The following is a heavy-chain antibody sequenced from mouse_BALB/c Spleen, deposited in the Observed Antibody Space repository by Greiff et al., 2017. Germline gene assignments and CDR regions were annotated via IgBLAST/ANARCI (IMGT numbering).Heavy chain of an antibody. J-gene: IGHJ2*01. D-gene: IGHD2-1*01. CDR2: ISSGSSTI. CDR1: GFTFSSFG. CDR3: ARNYGNYEGYYFDY. Sequence: EVMLVESGGGLVQPGGSRKLSCAASGFTFSSFGMHWVRQAPEKGLEWVAYISSGSSTIYYADTVKGRFTISRDNPKNTLFLQMTSLRSEDTAMYYCARNYGNYEGYYFDYWGQGTTLTVSS. V-gene: IGHV5-17*02.